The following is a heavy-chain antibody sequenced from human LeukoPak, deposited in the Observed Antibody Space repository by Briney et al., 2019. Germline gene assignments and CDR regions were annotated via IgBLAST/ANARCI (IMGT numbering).Heavy chain of an antibody. Sequence: PGGSLGLSCATSGFIFSSYGIHWVRQAPGKGLEWVAFIRYDGSDKYYADSVKGRFTISRDNSKNKVYLQMNSLRAEDTAVYYCAKDAWEVGATSEIDYWGQGTLVTVSS. CDR2: IRYDGSDK. CDR3: AKDAWEVGATSEIDY. D-gene: IGHD1-26*01. CDR1: GFIFSSYG. V-gene: IGHV3-30*02. J-gene: IGHJ4*02.